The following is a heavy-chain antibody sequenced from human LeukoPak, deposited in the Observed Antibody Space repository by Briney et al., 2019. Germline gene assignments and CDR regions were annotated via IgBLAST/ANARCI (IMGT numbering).Heavy chain of an antibody. J-gene: IGHJ4*02. D-gene: IGHD6-13*01. V-gene: IGHV3-30*02. CDR1: GFTFSSYG. CDR3: VKDEVTSTSQQQLAWYFDY. CDR2: IRSDGSIK. Sequence: PGGSLRLSCAASGFTFSSYGMHWVRQAPGKGLEGVAFIRSDGSIKYYADSVKGRFTISRDNSKNTLYLQMNSLRADDTAVYYCVKDEVTSTSQQQLAWYFDYWGQGTLVTVSS.